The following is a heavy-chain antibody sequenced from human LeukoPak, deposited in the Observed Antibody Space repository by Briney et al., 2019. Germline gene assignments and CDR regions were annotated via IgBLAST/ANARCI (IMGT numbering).Heavy chain of an antibody. CDR2: IYTSGST. CDR3: ARAQGSGWLFDY. V-gene: IGHV4-61*02. J-gene: IGHJ4*02. Sequence: SETLSLTCTVSGGSISSGSYYWSWIRQPAGKGLEWIGRIYTSGSTNYNPSLKSRVTISVDTSKNQFSLKLSSVTAADTAVYYCARAQGSGWLFDYWGQGTLVTVSS. CDR1: GGSISSGSYY. D-gene: IGHD6-19*01.